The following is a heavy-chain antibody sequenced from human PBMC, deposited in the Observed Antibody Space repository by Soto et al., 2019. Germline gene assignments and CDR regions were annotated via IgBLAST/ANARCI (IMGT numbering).Heavy chain of an antibody. J-gene: IGHJ3*02. V-gene: IGHV4-59*12. CDR2: IFYGGHT. D-gene: IGHD6-6*01. CDR1: GDFLTTYY. CDR3: ARDSSSSFPYAFDI. Sequence: PSETLSLTCDVSGDFLTTYYWNWIRQSPGKGLEWIGYIFYGGHTNYNPSLRSRATISVDTSKNQFSLKLSSVTAADTAVYYCARDSSSSFPYAFDIWGQGTMVTVSS.